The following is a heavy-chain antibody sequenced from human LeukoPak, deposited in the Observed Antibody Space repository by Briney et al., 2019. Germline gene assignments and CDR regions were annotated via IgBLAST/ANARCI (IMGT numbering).Heavy chain of an antibody. CDR3: ARDHPTESVPLWY. Sequence: SETLSLTCAVYGGSFSGYYWSWIRQPPGKGLEWIGYIYYSGSTNYNPSLKSRVTISVDTSKNQFSLKLSSVTAADTAVYYCARDHPTESVPLWYWGQGTLVTVSS. CDR1: GGSFSGYY. V-gene: IGHV4-59*01. J-gene: IGHJ4*02. D-gene: IGHD4-17*01. CDR2: IYYSGST.